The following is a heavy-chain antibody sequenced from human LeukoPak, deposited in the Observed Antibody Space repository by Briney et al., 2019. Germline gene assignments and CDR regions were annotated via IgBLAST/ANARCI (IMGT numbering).Heavy chain of an antibody. V-gene: IGHV3-43*02. CDR3: AKGPRYYYDSSGLSNYYYGMDV. J-gene: IGHJ6*02. CDR2: ISGDGGST. Sequence: GGSLRLTCAASGFTFDDYAMHWVRQAPGKGLEWVSLISGDGGSTYYADSVKGRFTISRDNSKNSLYLQMNSLRTEDTALYYCAKGPRYYYDSSGLSNYYYGMDVWGQGTTVTVSS. CDR1: GFTFDDYA. D-gene: IGHD3-22*01.